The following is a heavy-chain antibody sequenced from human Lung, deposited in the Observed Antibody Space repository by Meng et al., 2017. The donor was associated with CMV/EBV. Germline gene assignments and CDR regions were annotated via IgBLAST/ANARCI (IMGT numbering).Heavy chain of an antibody. CDR1: GFTLRRYW. Sequence: EVQLVESGGGLVQPGGSLRLSFAVSGFTLRRYWMHWVRQAPGKGLEWVSRIDSDGRDITYADSVRGRFTISRDDAKNTLYLQMNSLRVEDTAVYYCARGVAESLGWEMGYWGQGTLVTVSS. CDR2: IDSDGRDI. CDR3: ARGVAESLGWEMGY. J-gene: IGHJ4*02. D-gene: IGHD1-26*01. V-gene: IGHV3-74*03.